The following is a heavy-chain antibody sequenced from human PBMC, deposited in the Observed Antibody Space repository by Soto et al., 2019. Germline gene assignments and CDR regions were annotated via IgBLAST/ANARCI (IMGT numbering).Heavy chain of an antibody. D-gene: IGHD3-10*01. Sequence: GGSLRLSCAVSGFPFSSYAMHWVRQAPDKGLEWVSVISDGGGSKYYADSVKGRFTISRDNSKNTLYLQMNSLRAEDTAVYYCAKDRESLLGDHLPYYFDYWGQGTLVTVSS. V-gene: IGHV3-30-3*01. CDR3: AKDRESLLGDHLPYYFDY. J-gene: IGHJ4*02. CDR2: ISDGGGSK. CDR1: GFPFSSYA.